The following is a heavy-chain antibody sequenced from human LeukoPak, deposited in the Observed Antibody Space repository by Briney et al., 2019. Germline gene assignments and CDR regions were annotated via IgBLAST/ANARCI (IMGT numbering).Heavy chain of an antibody. Sequence: PSETLSLTCTVSGGSISSYYCSWIRQPAGKGLEWIGRIYTSGSTNYNPSLKSRVTMSVDTSKNQFSLKLSSVTAADTAVYYCARGGPIVVVPAAYNWFDPWGQGTLVTVSS. CDR3: ARGGPIVVVPAAYNWFDP. CDR1: GGSISSYY. CDR2: IYTSGST. J-gene: IGHJ5*02. V-gene: IGHV4-4*07. D-gene: IGHD2-2*01.